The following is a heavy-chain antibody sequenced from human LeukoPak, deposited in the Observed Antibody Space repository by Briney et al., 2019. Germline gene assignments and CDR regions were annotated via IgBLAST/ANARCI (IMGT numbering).Heavy chain of an antibody. CDR1: GASISSYY. J-gene: IGHJ3*02. CDR3: ARDGVIVGATGAFDI. CDR2: ISNSGGT. V-gene: IGHV4-59*01. D-gene: IGHD1-26*01. Sequence: SETLSLTCTVSGASISSYYWSWIRQPPGKGLEWIGYISNSGGTNYNPSLKSRVTISRDTSKNHFSLKLRSVTAADTAVYYCARDGVIVGATGAFDIWGQGTMVTVSS.